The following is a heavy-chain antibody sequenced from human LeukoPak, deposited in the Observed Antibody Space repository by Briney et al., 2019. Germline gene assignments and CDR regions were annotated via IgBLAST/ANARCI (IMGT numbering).Heavy chain of an antibody. Sequence: PSETLSLTCTVSGDFITAYYWSWIRQPPGKGLEWIGEINHSGSTNYNPSLKSRVTISVDTSKNQFSLKLSSVTAADTAVYYCARHIKIGYSSSSYYYYMDVWGKGTTVTISS. CDR3: ARHIKIGYSSSSYYYYMDV. D-gene: IGHD6-13*01. J-gene: IGHJ6*03. CDR1: GDFITAYY. CDR2: INHSGST. V-gene: IGHV4-34*01.